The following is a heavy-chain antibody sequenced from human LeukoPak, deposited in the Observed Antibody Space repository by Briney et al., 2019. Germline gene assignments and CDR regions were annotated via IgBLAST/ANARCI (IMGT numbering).Heavy chain of an antibody. V-gene: IGHV3-72*01. D-gene: IGHD5-12*01. J-gene: IGHJ3*02. CDR2: SGNRANSHRT. Sequence: GGSLRLSCAASGFNFSNYEMNWVRQAPGKGLEWIGRSGNRANSHRTEYAASVTGRFTISRDDSKNSLYLQMNSLKTEDTAVYHCVRGYSGHSVYAFDIWGQGTMVTVSS. CDR1: GFNFSNYE. CDR3: VRGYSGHSVYAFDI.